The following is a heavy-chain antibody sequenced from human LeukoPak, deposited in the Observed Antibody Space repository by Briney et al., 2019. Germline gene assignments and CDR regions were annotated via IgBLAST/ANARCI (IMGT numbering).Heavy chain of an antibody. J-gene: IGHJ6*02. V-gene: IGHV3-21*01. CDR3: ARDRRDGMDV. Sequence: GGSLRLSCAASGFTFSSYSMNWVRQAPGKGLEWVSSISSSSSYIYYADSVKGRFTISRDNAKNSLYLQMNSRRAEDTAVYYCARDRRDGMDVWGQGTTVTVSS. CDR1: GFTFSSYS. CDR2: ISSSSSYI.